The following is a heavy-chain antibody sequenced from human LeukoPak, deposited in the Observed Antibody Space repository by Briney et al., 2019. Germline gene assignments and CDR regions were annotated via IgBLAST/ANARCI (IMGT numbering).Heavy chain of an antibody. D-gene: IGHD3-22*01. CDR2: IWYDVSKT. CDR1: GFIFSTYG. J-gene: IGHJ4*02. Sequence: VGSLRLSCAASGFIFSTYGMHWVRQAPGKGLEWVAFIWYDVSKTYYADSVKGRFTISRDNPKNTLYLQVNSLRAEDTAVYYCARQAYSSGYYFPFDYWGQGTLVTVSS. V-gene: IGHV3-33*01. CDR3: ARQAYSSGYYFPFDY.